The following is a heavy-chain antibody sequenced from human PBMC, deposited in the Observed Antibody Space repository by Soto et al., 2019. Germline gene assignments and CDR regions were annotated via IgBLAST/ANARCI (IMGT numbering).Heavy chain of an antibody. V-gene: IGHV4-39*01. D-gene: IGHD1-26*01. J-gene: IGHJ4*02. CDR2: IYYSGST. CDR1: GGSISSSSYY. CDR3: ARLMVSEWELLFPFDY. Sequence: SETLSLTCTVSGGSISSSSYYWGWIRQPPVKGLEWIGSIYYSGSTYYNPSLKSRVTISVDTSKNQFSLKLSSVTAADTAVYYWARLMVSEWELLFPFDYWGQGTLVTVSS.